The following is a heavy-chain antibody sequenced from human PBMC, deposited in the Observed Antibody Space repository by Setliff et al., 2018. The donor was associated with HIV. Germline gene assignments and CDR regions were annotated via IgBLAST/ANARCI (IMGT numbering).Heavy chain of an antibody. CDR1: GVSISSYY. V-gene: IGHV4-59*08. J-gene: IGHJ6*03. CDR3: ASHAPYPPWAYYYYYMDV. Sequence: SETLSLTCTVSGVSISSYYLFWIRQSPGKGLEWIGFGYYSGTTYYNPSLKSRVTISVDMSTNQFSLNLNSMTAADTAEYHCASHAPYPPWAYYYYYMDVWGKGTTVTVSS. CDR2: GYYSGTT. D-gene: IGHD3-16*01.